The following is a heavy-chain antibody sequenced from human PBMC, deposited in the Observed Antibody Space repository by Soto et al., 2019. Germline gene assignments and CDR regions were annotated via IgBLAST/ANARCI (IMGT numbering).Heavy chain of an antibody. CDR3: AKRGIASGDPIDY. Sequence: PGGSLRLSCGSSGLTFRSYSMNWVRQAPGKGLEWVSYITNSGSSTYYADSVKGRFTISRDNSKNTLYLQMNSLRAEDTAVYYCAKRGIASGDPIDYWGQGTLVTVSS. V-gene: IGHV3-23*01. D-gene: IGHD6-13*01. CDR1: GLTFRSYS. CDR2: ITNSGSST. J-gene: IGHJ4*02.